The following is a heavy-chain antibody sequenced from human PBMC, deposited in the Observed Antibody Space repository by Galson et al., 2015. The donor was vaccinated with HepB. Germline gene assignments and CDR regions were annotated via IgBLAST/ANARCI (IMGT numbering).Heavy chain of an antibody. J-gene: IGHJ3*02. CDR3: AKEGGKNDAFDI. V-gene: IGHV3-9*01. CDR1: GFTFDDYA. D-gene: IGHD3-16*01. Sequence: LRLSCAASGFTFDDYAMHWVRQAPGRGLEWVSGISWNSGSIGYADSVKGRFTISRDNAKNSLYLQMNSLRAEDTALYYCAKEGGKNDAFDIWGQGTMVTVSS. CDR2: ISWNSGSI.